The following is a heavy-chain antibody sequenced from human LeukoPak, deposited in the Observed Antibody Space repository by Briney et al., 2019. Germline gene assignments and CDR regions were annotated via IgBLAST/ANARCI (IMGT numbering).Heavy chain of an antibody. CDR3: ARARYYDFWSGYYTGYYYYYMDV. CDR1: GGSISSHY. Sequence: SETLSLTCTVSGGSISSHYWSWIRQPPGKGLEWIGYIYYSGSTNYNPSLKSRVTISVDTSKNQFSLKLSSVTAADTAVYYCARARYYDFWSGYYTGYYYYYMDVWGKGPTVTVSS. J-gene: IGHJ6*03. CDR2: IYYSGST. D-gene: IGHD3-3*01. V-gene: IGHV4-59*11.